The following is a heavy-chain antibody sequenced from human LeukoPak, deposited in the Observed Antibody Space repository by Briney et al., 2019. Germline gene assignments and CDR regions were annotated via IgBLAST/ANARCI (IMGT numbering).Heavy chain of an antibody. Sequence: SETLSLTCTVSGGSISSGGYYWSWIRQHPGKGLEWIGYIYYSGSTYYNPSLKSRVTVSMETSKNQLFLKLPSVTAADTAVYFCARSPFNLYFDLGGQGALVPVSS. CDR3: ARSPFNLYFDL. CDR2: IYYSGST. J-gene: IGHJ4*02. V-gene: IGHV4-31*03. CDR1: GGSISSGGYY. D-gene: IGHD2-2*02.